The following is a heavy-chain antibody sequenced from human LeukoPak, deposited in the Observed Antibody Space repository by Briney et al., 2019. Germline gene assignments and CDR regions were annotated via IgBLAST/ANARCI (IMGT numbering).Heavy chain of an antibody. V-gene: IGHV1-69*13. CDR3: ASGRGRREDYYDSSGGKYYFDY. D-gene: IGHD3-22*01. CDR2: IIPIFGTA. CDR1: GGTSSSYA. J-gene: IGHJ4*02. Sequence: ASVKVSCKASGGTSSSYAISWVRQAPGQGLEWMGGIIPIFGTANYAQKFQGRVTITADESTSTAYMELSSLRSEDTAVYYCASGRGRREDYYDSSGGKYYFDYWGQGTLVTVSS.